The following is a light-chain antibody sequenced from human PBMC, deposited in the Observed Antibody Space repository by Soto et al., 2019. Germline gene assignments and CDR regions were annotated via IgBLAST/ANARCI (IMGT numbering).Light chain of an antibody. CDR1: SSDVGGYNY. J-gene: IGLJ3*02. CDR3: SSYTSSSTAWV. V-gene: IGLV2-14*01. CDR2: EVS. Sequence: QSALTQPASVSGSPGQSITISCTGTSSDVGGYNYVSWYQQHPGKAPKLMIYEVSNRPSGVSNRFSGSKSGNTASLTISGLQAEDAADYYCSSYTSSSTAWVFGGGTKLTVL.